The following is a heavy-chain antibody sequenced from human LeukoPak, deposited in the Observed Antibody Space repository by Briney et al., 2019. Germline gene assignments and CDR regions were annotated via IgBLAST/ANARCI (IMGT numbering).Heavy chain of an antibody. V-gene: IGHV1-46*01. CDR3: ARGRYFDFLANDY. CDR2: INPSGGST. D-gene: IGHD3-9*01. Sequence: ASVKVSCKASGYTFTSYYMHWVRQAPGQGLEWMGIINPSGGSTSYAQKFQGRVTMTRDTSISTAYMELSRLRSDDTAVYYCARGRYFDFLANDYWGQGTLVTVSS. J-gene: IGHJ4*02. CDR1: GYTFTSYY.